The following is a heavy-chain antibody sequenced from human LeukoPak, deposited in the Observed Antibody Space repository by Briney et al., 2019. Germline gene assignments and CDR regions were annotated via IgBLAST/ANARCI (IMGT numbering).Heavy chain of an antibody. CDR3: AKRGVVIRVILVGFHKEAYYFDS. V-gene: IGHV3-23*01. J-gene: IGHJ4*02. CDR2: ISGSGGGT. CDR1: GITLSNYG. Sequence: GGSLRLSCAVSGITLSNYGMSWVRQAPGKGLEWVAGISGSGGGTNYADSVKGRFTISRDNPKNTLYLQMNSLRAEDTAVYYCAKRGVVIRVILVGFHKEAYYFDSWGQGALVTVSS. D-gene: IGHD3-22*01.